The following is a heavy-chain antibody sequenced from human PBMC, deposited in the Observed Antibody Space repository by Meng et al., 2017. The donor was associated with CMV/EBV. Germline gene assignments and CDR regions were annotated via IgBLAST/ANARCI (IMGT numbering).Heavy chain of an antibody. J-gene: IGHJ4*02. CDR1: GYTFTSYG. CDR2: ISAYNGNT. CDR3: ARDPAWSVITPRRGFDY. Sequence: RLGQPGAEGKRPGASVKVSCKASGYTFTSYGISWVRQAPGQGLEWMGWISAYNGNTNYAQKLQGRVTMTTDTSTSTAYMELRSLRSDDTAVYYCARDPAWSVITPRRGFDYWGQGTLVTVSS. D-gene: IGHD2-15*01. V-gene: IGHV1-18*01.